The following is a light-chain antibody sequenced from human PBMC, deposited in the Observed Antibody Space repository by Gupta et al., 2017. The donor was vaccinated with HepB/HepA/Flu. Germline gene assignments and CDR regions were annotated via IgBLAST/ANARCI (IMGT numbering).Light chain of an antibody. Sequence: EIVMTQSPATLPVSPGERATLSCRASQSISSSYLAWYQQKPGQAPRLLIYGASTRATGIPARFSGSGSGTEFTLTISSLQSEDFAVYYCQQYNDWPLTVGGGTKVEIK. CDR3: QQYNDWPLT. V-gene: IGKV3-15*01. CDR1: QSISSSY. CDR2: GAS. J-gene: IGKJ4*01.